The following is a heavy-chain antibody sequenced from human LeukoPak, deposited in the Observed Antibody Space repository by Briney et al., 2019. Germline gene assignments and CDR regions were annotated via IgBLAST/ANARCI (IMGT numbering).Heavy chain of an antibody. V-gene: IGHV3-9*01. CDR3: AKDILGAYSSGWYSEFDY. CDR2: ISWNSGSI. D-gene: IGHD6-19*01. CDR1: GFTFDDYA. Sequence: PGGSLRLSCAASGFTFDDYAMHWVRQAPGKGLEWVSGISWNSGSIGYADSVKGRFTISRDNAKNSLYLQMNSLRAEDTALYYCAKDILGAYSSGWYSEFDYWGQGTLVTVSS. J-gene: IGHJ4*02.